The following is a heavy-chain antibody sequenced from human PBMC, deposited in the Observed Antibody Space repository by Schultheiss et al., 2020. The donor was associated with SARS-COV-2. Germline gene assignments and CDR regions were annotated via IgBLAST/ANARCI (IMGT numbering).Heavy chain of an antibody. V-gene: IGHV3-21*01. Sequence: GGSLRLSCAASGFTFSSYSMNWVRQAPGKGLEWVSSISSSSSYIYYADSVKGRFTISRDNAKNSLYLQMNSLRAEDTAVYYCASHSGSYYDYYYYGMDVWGQGTTVTVSS. CDR1: GFTFSSYS. CDR3: ASHSGSYYDYYYYGMDV. J-gene: IGHJ6*02. CDR2: ISSSSSYI. D-gene: IGHD1-26*01.